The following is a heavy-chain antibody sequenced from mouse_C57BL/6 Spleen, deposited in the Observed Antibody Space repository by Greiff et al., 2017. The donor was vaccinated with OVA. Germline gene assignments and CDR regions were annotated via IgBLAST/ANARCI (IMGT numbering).Heavy chain of an antibody. CDR2: IYPGDGDT. CDR3: ARNYDYDEKVWFAY. Sequence: QVQLKQSGPELVKPGASVKISCKASGYAFSSSWMNWVKQRPGKGLEWIGRIYPGDGDTNYNGKFKGKATLTADKSSSTAYMQLSSLTSEDSAVYFCARNYDYDEKVWFAYWGQGTLVTVSA. CDR1: GYAFSSSW. D-gene: IGHD2-4*01. J-gene: IGHJ3*01. V-gene: IGHV1-82*01.